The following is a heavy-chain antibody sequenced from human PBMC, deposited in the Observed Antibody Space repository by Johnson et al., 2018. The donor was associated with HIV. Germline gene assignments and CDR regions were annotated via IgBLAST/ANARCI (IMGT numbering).Heavy chain of an antibody. CDR1: GLTFSSYW. J-gene: IGHJ3*02. Sequence: VQLVESGGGVVQPGGSLRLSCAAPGLTFSSYWMSWVRQAPGKGLEWVANIKQDGSEKYYVASVKGRFTISRDNAKNSLYLQMNSLRAEDTAVYYCARERASSAFDIWGQGTFVTVSP. V-gene: IGHV3-7*01. CDR3: ARERASSAFDI. CDR2: IKQDGSEK.